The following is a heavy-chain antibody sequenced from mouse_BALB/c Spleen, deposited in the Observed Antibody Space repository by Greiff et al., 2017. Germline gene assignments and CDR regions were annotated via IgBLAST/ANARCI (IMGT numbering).Heavy chain of an antibody. D-gene: IGHD2-14*01. J-gene: IGHJ4*01. CDR1: GYTFTSYT. CDR3: ASSYYRYAMDY. CDR2: INPSSGYT. V-gene: IGHV1-4*01. Sequence: QVHVKQSGAELARPGASVKMSCKASGYTFTSYTMHWVKQRPGQGLEWIGYINPSSGYTNYNQKFKDKATLTADKSSSTAYMQLSSLTSEDSAVYYCASSYYRYAMDYWGQGTSVTVSS.